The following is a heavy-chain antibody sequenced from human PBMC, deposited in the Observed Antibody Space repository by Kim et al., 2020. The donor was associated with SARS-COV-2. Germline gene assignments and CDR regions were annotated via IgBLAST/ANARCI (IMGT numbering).Heavy chain of an antibody. CDR2: INHSGST. CDR3: ARGRCSSTSCYAWPSYGMDV. V-gene: IGHV4-34*01. J-gene: IGHJ6*02. CDR1: GGSFSGYY. Sequence: SETLSLTCAVYGGSFSGYYWSWIRQPPGKGLEWIGEINHSGSTNYNPSLKSRVTISVDTSKNQFSLKLSSVTAADTAVYYCARGRCSSTSCYAWPSYGMDVWGQGTTVTVSS. D-gene: IGHD2-2*01.